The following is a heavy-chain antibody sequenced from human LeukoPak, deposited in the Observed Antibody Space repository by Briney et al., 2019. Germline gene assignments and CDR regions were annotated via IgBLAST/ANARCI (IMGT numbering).Heavy chain of an antibody. CDR1: GDSISGIGNH. Sequence: SSETLSVTCTVSGDSISGIGNHSGWIRQSPGKGLEWIGSLDYSGTTHYNPSLKSQFTISRDTSKNQVSLKVTSVTAADTAVYYCARQVSSSPVDTWGQGTMVTVSS. D-gene: IGHD6-13*01. CDR2: LDYSGTT. V-gene: IGHV4-39*01. CDR3: ARQVSSSPVDT. J-gene: IGHJ3*02.